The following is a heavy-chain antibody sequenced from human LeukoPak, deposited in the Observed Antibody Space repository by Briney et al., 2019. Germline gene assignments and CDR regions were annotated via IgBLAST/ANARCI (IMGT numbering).Heavy chain of an antibody. J-gene: IGHJ4*02. V-gene: IGHV3-15*01. CDR1: GFTFNNAW. Sequence: GGSLRLSCAASGFTFNNAWMSWVRQAPGKGLEWVGRIKSKTHGGTTDYAAPVKGRFTISRDDSKNIFYLQMNSLKTEDTAVYYCTTSPVPGLDYWGQGTLVTVSS. D-gene: IGHD6-19*01. CDR3: TTSPVPGLDY. CDR2: IKSKTHGGTT.